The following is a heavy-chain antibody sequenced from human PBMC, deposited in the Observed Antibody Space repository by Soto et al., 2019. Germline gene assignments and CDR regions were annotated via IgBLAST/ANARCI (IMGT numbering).Heavy chain of an antibody. Sequence: SETLSLTCTVSGGSISSSDYYWGWIRQPPGKGLEWIGNIYYSGSASYNPSLKSRVTISVDTSKNQVSLKLSSVTAADTAVYYCARGSTTEKVDSWGQGTLVT. V-gene: IGHV4-39*01. J-gene: IGHJ4*02. D-gene: IGHD4-17*01. CDR3: ARGSTTEKVDS. CDR1: GGSISSSDYY. CDR2: IYYSGSA.